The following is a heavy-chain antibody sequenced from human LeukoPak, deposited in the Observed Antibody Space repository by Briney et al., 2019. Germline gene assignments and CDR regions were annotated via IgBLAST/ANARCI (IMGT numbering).Heavy chain of an antibody. Sequence: GGSLRLSCAASGFTFSTYGINWVRQAPGKGLEWVSYISSSGSTIYYADSVKGRFTISRDNAKNSLYLQMNSLRAEDTAVYYCARAKVSYGSGSSGFDYWGQGTLVTVSS. CDR3: ARAKVSYGSGSSGFDY. J-gene: IGHJ4*02. CDR1: GFTFSTYG. CDR2: ISSSGSTI. V-gene: IGHV3-48*03. D-gene: IGHD3-10*01.